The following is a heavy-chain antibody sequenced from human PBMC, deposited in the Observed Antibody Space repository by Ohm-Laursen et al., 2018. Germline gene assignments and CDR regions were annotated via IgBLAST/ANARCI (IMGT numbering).Heavy chain of an antibody. CDR1: GFTFSSYG. V-gene: IGHV3-33*01. J-gene: IGHJ4*02. CDR2: IWYDGSNK. CDR3: ARASSSIAVAGLDY. D-gene: IGHD6-19*01. Sequence: SLRLSCSASGFTFSSYGMHWVRQAPGKGLEWVAVIWYDGSNKYYADSVKGRFTISRDNSKNTLYLQMNSLRAGDTAVYYCARASSSIAVAGLDYWGQGTLVTVSS.